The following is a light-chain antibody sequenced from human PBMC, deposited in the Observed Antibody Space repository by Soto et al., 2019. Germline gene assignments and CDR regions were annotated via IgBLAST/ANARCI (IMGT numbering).Light chain of an antibody. Sequence: EIVLAQSPGTLSLSPGDRATLSCRASQSVSSSLAWYQQKPGQAPRLLIYGASTRATGVPARFSGSGSGTDFTLTIGRLEPEDFAVYYCQQYGSSQTFGQGTKVDI. CDR1: QSVSSS. CDR3: QQYGSSQT. J-gene: IGKJ1*01. CDR2: GAS. V-gene: IGKV3-20*01.